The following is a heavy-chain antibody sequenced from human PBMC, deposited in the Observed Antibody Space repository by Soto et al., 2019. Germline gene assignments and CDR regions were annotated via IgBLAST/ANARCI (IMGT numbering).Heavy chain of an antibody. D-gene: IGHD1-26*01. CDR1: GGSISSYY. CDR2: IYYSGST. V-gene: IGHV4-59*01. J-gene: IGHJ3*02. Sequence: SETLSLTCTVSGGSISSYYWSWIRQPPGKGLEWIGYIYYSGSTNYNPSLKSRVTISVDTSKNQFSLKLSSVTAADTAVYYCARDQGQGSYSAFDIWGQGTMVTVSS. CDR3: ARDQGQGSYSAFDI.